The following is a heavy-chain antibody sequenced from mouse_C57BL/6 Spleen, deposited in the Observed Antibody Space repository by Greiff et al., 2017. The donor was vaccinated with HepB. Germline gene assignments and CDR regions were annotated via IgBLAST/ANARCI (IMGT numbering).Heavy chain of an antibody. V-gene: IGHV5-17*01. CDR3: ARPFMVTDWYFDV. CDR1: GFTFSDYG. J-gene: IGHJ1*03. D-gene: IGHD2-2*01. Sequence: EVQRVESGGGLVKPGGSLKLSCAASGFTFSDYGMHWVRQAPEKGLEWVAYISSGSSTIYYADTVKGRFTISRDNAKNTLFLQMTSLRSEDTAMYYCARPFMVTDWYFDVWGTGTTVTVSS. CDR2: ISSGSSTI.